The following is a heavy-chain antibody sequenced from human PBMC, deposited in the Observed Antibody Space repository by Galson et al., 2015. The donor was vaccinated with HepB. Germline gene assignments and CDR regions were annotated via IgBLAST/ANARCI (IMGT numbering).Heavy chain of an antibody. Sequence: SLRLSCAASGFTFSSYGMHWVRQAPGKGLEWVAVIWYDGSNKYYADSVKGRFTISRDNSKNTLYLQMNSLRAEDTAVYYCARDRGIAAAAPYRWGWGLFDYWGQGTLVTVSS. CDR1: GFTFSSYG. J-gene: IGHJ4*02. CDR2: IWYDGSNK. V-gene: IGHV3-33*01. D-gene: IGHD6-13*01. CDR3: ARDRGIAAAAPYRWGWGLFDY.